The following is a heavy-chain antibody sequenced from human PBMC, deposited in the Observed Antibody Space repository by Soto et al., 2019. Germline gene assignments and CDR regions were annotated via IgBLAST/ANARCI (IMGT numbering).Heavy chain of an antibody. CDR3: ARGPYGTGSYSYPDY. Sequence: GGSLRLSCAASGFTFSSYWMHWVRQAPGKGLEWVSPTSSQGGYIYYADSVKGRFTISRDNAKNSLYLQMNSLRAEDTAVYYFARGPYGTGSYSYPDYWGQGILVTVSS. CDR2: TSSQGGYI. J-gene: IGHJ4*02. CDR1: GFTFSSYW. V-gene: IGHV3-21*01. D-gene: IGHD3-10*01.